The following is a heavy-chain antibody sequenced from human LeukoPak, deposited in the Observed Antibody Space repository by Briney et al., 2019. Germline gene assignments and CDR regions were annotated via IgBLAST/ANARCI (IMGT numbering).Heavy chain of an antibody. CDR3: ARIAVTGMWYFDY. J-gene: IGHJ4*02. CDR2: IYSGGNT. CDR1: GFTVSINY. D-gene: IGHD6-19*01. Sequence: PGGSLRLSCAASGFTVSINYMSWVRQAPGKGLEWVSVIYSGGNTYYADSVKGRFTISRDNSKNTVYLQMNSLRAEDTAVYYCARIAVTGMWYFDYWGQGTQVTVSS. V-gene: IGHV3-53*01.